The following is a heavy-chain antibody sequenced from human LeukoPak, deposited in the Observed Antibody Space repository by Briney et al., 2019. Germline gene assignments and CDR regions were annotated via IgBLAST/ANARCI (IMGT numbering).Heavy chain of an antibody. Sequence: GGSLRLSCAASGFTFSSYAMSWVRQAPGKGLEWVSAISGSGGSTYYTDSVKGRFTISRDNSKNTLYLQMNSLRADDTAIYLCAKERLHAYYDFRSGYSTCIDSWGQGTLVSVSS. CDR1: GFTFSSYA. CDR2: ISGSGGST. CDR3: AKERLHAYYDFRSGYSTCIDS. D-gene: IGHD3-3*01. J-gene: IGHJ4*02. V-gene: IGHV3-23*01.